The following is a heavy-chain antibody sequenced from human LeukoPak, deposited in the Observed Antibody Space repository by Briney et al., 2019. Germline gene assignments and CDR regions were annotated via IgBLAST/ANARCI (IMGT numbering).Heavy chain of an antibody. D-gene: IGHD3-3*01. CDR2: VHLDGRT. J-gene: IGHJ4*02. CDR3: AREGGFYRPLDY. CDR1: GGSVSSTNW. V-gene: IGHV4-4*02. Sequence: SGALSLTCAVSGGSVSSTNWWTWFPQPPGKAGEWIGEVHLDGRTNYNPSLTGRLTMSVDLYENHISLKLTSVTAADTAVYYCAREGGFYRPLDYSGQGTLVTVSS.